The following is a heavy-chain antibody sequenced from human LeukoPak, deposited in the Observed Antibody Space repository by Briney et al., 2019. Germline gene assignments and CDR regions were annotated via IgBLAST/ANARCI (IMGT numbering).Heavy chain of an antibody. CDR1: GFTFSAYA. Sequence: GGSLRLSCTASGFTFSAYAMMWVRQAPGKGPEWVSAIRGGGGSAFYADSVKGRFTISRDNSKNTLYLQMNSLRAEDTAVYYCAKDPTMIVVVIPDYWGQGTLVTVSS. J-gene: IGHJ4*02. CDR3: AKDPTMIVVVIPDY. D-gene: IGHD3-22*01. V-gene: IGHV3-23*01. CDR2: IRGGGGSA.